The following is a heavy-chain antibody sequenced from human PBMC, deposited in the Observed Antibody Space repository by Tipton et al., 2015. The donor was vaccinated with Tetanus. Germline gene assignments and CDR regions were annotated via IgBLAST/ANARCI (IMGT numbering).Heavy chain of an antibody. J-gene: IGHJ4*02. D-gene: IGHD4-23*01. V-gene: IGHV3-7*03. CDR2: IKQDGTDY. CDR1: GFIFSSYT. Sequence: SLRLSCAVSGFIFSSYTMNWVRLVPGKGLEWVANIKQDGTDYRYVDSVKGRFTISRDNAKNSLYLQMNSLSADDTAVYYCGKQNGGRWVVDHWGQGTLVTVSS. CDR3: GKQNGGRWVVDH.